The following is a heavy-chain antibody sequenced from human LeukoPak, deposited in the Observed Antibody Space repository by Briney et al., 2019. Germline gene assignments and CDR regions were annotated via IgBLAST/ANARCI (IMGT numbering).Heavy chain of an antibody. CDR3: VSDNEDSSKQNRYFDL. J-gene: IGHJ2*01. D-gene: IGHD3-22*01. CDR1: GGSISSGGYS. Sequence: TLSLTCAVSGGSISSGGYSWIWLRQPPGKGLEWIGYIYHSGSTYYDPALRRRVTISVDCSKNQFSLMLSPVTAADTAVYYWVSDNEDSSKQNRYFDLWG. V-gene: IGHV4-30-2*01. CDR2: IYHSGST.